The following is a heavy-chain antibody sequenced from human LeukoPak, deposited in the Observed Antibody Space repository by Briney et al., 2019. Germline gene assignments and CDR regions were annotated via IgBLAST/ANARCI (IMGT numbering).Heavy chain of an antibody. J-gene: IGHJ5*02. Sequence: GGSLRLSCAASGFTFSSYWMSWVRQAPGKGLEWVANIKQDGSEKYYVDSVKGRFTISRDNAKNSLYLQMNSLRAEDTAVYYCARTIRYGVDNSFDPWGQGTLVTVSS. V-gene: IGHV3-7*01. CDR2: IKQDGSEK. CDR3: ARTIRYGVDNSFDP. D-gene: IGHD3-9*01. CDR1: GFTFSSYW.